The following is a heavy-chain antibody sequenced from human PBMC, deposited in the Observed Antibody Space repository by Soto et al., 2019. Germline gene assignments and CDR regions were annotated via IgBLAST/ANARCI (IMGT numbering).Heavy chain of an antibody. J-gene: IGHJ4*02. D-gene: IGHD2-15*01. Sequence: GGSLRLSCAASGFTFSSYWMHWVRQAPGKGLVWVSRINSDGSSTSYADSVKGRFTISRDNAKNTLYLQMNSLRAEDTAVYYCARVYCSGGSCYLLDYWGQGTLVTVSS. CDR1: GFTFSSYW. CDR2: INSDGSST. CDR3: ARVYCSGGSCYLLDY. V-gene: IGHV3-74*01.